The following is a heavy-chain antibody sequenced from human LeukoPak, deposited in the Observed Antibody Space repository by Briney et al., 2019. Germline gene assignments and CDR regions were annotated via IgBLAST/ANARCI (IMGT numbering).Heavy chain of an antibody. CDR2: IIPIFGTA. V-gene: IGHV1-69*06. CDR3: ARVFPPYDSSGYYPYYFDY. Sequence: SVKVSCKASGGTFSSYAISWVRQAPGQGLEWMGGIIPIFGTANYAQKFQGRVTITADKSTSTAYMELSSLRSEDTAVYYCARVFPPYDSSGYYPYYFDYWGQGTLVTVSS. J-gene: IGHJ4*02. D-gene: IGHD3-22*01. CDR1: GGTFSSYA.